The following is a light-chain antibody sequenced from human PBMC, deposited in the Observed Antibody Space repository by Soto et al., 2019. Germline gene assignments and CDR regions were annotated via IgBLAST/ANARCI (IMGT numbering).Light chain of an antibody. V-gene: IGKV3-15*01. Sequence: EIEMSQSPATLSVTPGERETLSCRASQSVSSNLAWYQQKPGQAPRLLIYGASTRATGIPARFSGSGSGTEFTLTISSLQSEDFAVYYCQQYNNWPWTLGQGTKVDVK. J-gene: IGKJ1*01. CDR1: QSVSSN. CDR2: GAS. CDR3: QQYNNWPWT.